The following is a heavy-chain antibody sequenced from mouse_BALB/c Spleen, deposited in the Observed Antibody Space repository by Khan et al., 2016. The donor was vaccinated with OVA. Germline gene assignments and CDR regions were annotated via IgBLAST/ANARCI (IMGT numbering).Heavy chain of an antibody. CDR1: GHTFTSYW. J-gene: IGHJ3*01. Sequence: QVQLKQSGAELVKPGASVKLSCKASGHTFTSYWMHWVKQRPGQGLEWIGEINPSNGRTNYNEKFRSKATLTVDKSSNTAYMQLSSLTSEDSAVYYCARSTMSTTEFAYWGQGTLVTVSA. CDR3: ARSTMSTTEFAY. D-gene: IGHD2-4*01. V-gene: IGHV1S81*02. CDR2: INPSNGRT.